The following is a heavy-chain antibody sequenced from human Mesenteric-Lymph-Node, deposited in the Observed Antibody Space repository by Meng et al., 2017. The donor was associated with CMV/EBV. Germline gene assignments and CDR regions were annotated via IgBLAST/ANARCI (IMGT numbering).Heavy chain of an antibody. D-gene: IGHD2/OR15-2a*01. Sequence: QAQLQEAGPGLVQPSETLSLTCSVSGVSVTSGAYHWSWIRQSPGKGLEWIGYIYGTGITIYNPSLKSRVTILLETSKNQFSLKLNSVTTADTAVYYCAKSRSSTPGIVDDWGQGTLVTVSS. V-gene: IGHV4-61*08. CDR2: IYGTGIT. CDR1: GVSVTSGAYH. CDR3: AKSRSSTPGIVDD. J-gene: IGHJ4*02.